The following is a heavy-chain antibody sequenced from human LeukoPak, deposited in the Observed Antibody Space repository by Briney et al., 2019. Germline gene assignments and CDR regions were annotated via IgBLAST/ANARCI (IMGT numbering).Heavy chain of an antibody. Sequence: GESLKISCKGSGYSFTSYWIGWVRQMPGKGLEWMGITYPSDSDTRYSPSFQGQVTISADKSISTAYLQWSSLKASDTAMYYCARDGSSGYYPPPHPFDPWGQGTLVTVSS. CDR1: GYSFTSYW. D-gene: IGHD3-22*01. V-gene: IGHV5-51*01. CDR3: ARDGSSGYYPPPHPFDP. J-gene: IGHJ5*02. CDR2: TYPSDSDT.